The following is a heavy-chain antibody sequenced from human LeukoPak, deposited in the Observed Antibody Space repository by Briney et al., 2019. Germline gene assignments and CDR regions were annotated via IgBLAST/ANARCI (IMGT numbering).Heavy chain of an antibody. V-gene: IGHV3-23*01. CDR1: GFTFSSYA. CDR2: ISGSGGST. Sequence: PGGSLRLSCAASGFTFSSYAMSWVRQAPGKGLEWVSAISGSGGSTYYADSVKGRFTISRDNSENTLYLQMNSLRAEDTAVYYCATLPQLGGWYYYYGMDVWGQGTTVTVSS. J-gene: IGHJ6*02. D-gene: IGHD6-19*01. CDR3: ATLPQLGGWYYYYGMDV.